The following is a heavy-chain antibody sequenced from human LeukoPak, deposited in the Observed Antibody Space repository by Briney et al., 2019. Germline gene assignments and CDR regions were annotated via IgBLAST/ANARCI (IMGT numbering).Heavy chain of an antibody. CDR1: GGSISSVY. CDR2: IYYSGST. J-gene: IGHJ4*02. CDR3: ARLGNRDGYNYFLDY. Sequence: SETLSLTCTVSGGSISSVYWTWIRQPPGKRLEWIGYIYYSGSTNYNPSLKSRVTISVDTSKNQFSLKLSSVTAADTAVYYCARLGNRDGYNYFLDYWGQGTLVTVSS. V-gene: IGHV4-59*08. D-gene: IGHD5-24*01.